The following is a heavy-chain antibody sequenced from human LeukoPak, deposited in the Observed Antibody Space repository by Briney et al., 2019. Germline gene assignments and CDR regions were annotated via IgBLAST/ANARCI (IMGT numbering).Heavy chain of an antibody. D-gene: IGHD6-13*01. J-gene: IGHJ4*02. Sequence: GRSLRLSCAASGFTFDDYAMHWVRQAPGKGLEWVSGISWNSGSIGYADSVEGRFTISRDNAKNSLYLQMNSLRAEDTALYYCAKGGYSSSRENYWGQGTLVTVSS. CDR1: GFTFDDYA. V-gene: IGHV3-9*01. CDR2: ISWNSGSI. CDR3: AKGGYSSSRENY.